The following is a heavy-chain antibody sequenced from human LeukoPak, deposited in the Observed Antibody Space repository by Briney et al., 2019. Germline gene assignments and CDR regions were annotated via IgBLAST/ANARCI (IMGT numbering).Heavy chain of an antibody. V-gene: IGHV3-30*03. Sequence: PGVPLRLSCTACGLPLKSYGMHGVRDSPGKGGVGVTDISYDGSNKYYADSVKGRFTISRDNAKNSVYMQMNSLRAEDTAVYYCARDESYYDSSGPYLDYWSQGILVTVSS. CDR1: GLPLKSYG. CDR2: ISYDGSNK. D-gene: IGHD3-22*01. CDR3: ARDESYYDSSGPYLDY. J-gene: IGHJ4*02.